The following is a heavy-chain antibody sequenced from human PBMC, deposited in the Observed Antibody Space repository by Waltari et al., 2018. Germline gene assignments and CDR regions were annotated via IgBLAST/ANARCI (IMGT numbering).Heavy chain of an antibody. CDR1: GHTFTRYG. D-gene: IGHD3-16*01. CDR2: ITPASTAL. Sequence: QVQLVQSGAEVKKPGSSVKVSCRASGHTFTRYGTNWLQQAPGQGLEWMGGITPASTALIYAQSFQGRVTITADESTTTAYIEVSSLRSEDTAMYYCARDMRGAYLFPAPFDFWGQGTLVIVSS. V-gene: IGHV1-69*01. CDR3: ARDMRGAYLFPAPFDF. J-gene: IGHJ4*02.